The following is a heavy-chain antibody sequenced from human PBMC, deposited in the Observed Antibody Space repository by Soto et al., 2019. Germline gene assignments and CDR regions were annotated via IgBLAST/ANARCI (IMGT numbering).Heavy chain of an antibody. Sequence: GGSLRLSCEASGFTFSSYNMDWVRQGPGKELEWVSFISYSGTDIKYADSVQGRFTISRDNAKNSLYLEMNSLRVEDTAVYYCARPDCSGDGCNLIEYWGQGTPVTVSS. V-gene: IGHV3-21*06. CDR1: GFTFSSYN. CDR3: ARPDCSGDGCNLIEY. J-gene: IGHJ4*02. CDR2: ISYSGTDI. D-gene: IGHD2-21*02.